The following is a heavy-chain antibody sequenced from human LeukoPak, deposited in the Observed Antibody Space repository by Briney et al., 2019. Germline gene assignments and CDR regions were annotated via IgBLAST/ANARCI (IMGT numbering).Heavy chain of an antibody. Sequence: PSETLSLTCTVSGGSISSYYWSWIRQPPGKGLEWIWYIYTSGSTNYNPSLKSRVTISVDTSKNQFSLKLSSVTAADTAVYYCARQHCSSTSCYASYYMDVWGEGTTVTVSS. J-gene: IGHJ6*03. CDR2: IYTSGST. V-gene: IGHV4-4*09. D-gene: IGHD2-2*01. CDR1: GGSISSYY. CDR3: ARQHCSSTSCYASYYMDV.